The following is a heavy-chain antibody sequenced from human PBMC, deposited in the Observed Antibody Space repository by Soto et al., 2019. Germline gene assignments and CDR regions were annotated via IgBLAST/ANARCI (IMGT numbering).Heavy chain of an antibody. CDR1: GGSISSSSYY. CDR3: ARHKRYDILTGYYRNGLNWFDP. D-gene: IGHD3-9*01. V-gene: IGHV4-39*01. Sequence: PSETLSLTCTVAGGSISSSSYYWGWIRQPPGKGLEWIGSIYYSGSTYYNPSLKSRVTISVDTSKNQFSLKLSSVTAADTAVYYCARHKRYDILTGYYRNGLNWFDPWGQGTLVTVSS. J-gene: IGHJ5*02. CDR2: IYYSGST.